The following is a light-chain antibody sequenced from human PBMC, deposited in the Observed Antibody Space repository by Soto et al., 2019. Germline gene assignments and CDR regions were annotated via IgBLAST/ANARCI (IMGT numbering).Light chain of an antibody. V-gene: IGLV2-14*01. J-gene: IGLJ1*01. CDR1: RSDIGGYNY. CDR2: EVN. Sequence: QSALTQPASVSGSPGQSITISCSGTRSDIGGYNYVSWYQHHPGKAPKLMIYEVNTRPSGVSDRFSGSKSGNTASLTISGLQAEDEADYFCKSYAGSNTYVFGSGTKV. CDR3: KSYAGSNTYV.